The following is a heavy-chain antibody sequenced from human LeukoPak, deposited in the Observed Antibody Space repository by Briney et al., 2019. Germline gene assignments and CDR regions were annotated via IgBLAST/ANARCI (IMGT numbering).Heavy chain of an antibody. Sequence: PGGSLRLSCRFSGLSFGDSAVTWVRQAPGKGLEWVGCTRSKVYRGSTDYAASVKGRFIISRDESKSIAYLQMDRLRTEDTAVYYCARGERDLDYWGQGTLVTVSS. CDR1: GLSFGDSA. D-gene: IGHD3-16*01. V-gene: IGHV3-49*04. CDR2: TRSKVYRGST. J-gene: IGHJ4*02. CDR3: ARGERDLDY.